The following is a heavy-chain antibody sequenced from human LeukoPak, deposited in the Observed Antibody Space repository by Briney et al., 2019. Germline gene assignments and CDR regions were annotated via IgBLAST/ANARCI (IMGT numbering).Heavy chain of an antibody. J-gene: IGHJ4*02. CDR1: GYSISSGYY. CDR2: IYRSGST. V-gene: IGHV4-38-2*02. CDR3: ASTTVRSGY. Sequence: SETLSLTCSVSGYSISSGYYWGWIRQSPGKGLEWIGSIYRSGSTYYNPSLKSRVTISVDTSKNQFFLKVSSLTAADTAVYYCASTTVRSGYWGQGTLVTVSS. D-gene: IGHD4-17*01.